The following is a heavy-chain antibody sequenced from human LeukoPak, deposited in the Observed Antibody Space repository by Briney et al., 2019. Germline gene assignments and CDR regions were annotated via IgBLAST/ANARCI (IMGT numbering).Heavy chain of an antibody. CDR2: INHSGST. Sequence: SETLSLTCAVYGGSFSGYYWSRIRQPPGKGLEWIGEINHSGSTNYNPSLKSRVTISVDTSKNQFSLKLSSVTAADTAVYYCARPRQANSWYYYYYMDVWGKGTTVTVSS. CDR1: GGSFSGYY. J-gene: IGHJ6*03. D-gene: IGHD6-13*01. V-gene: IGHV4-34*01. CDR3: ARPRQANSWYYYYYMDV.